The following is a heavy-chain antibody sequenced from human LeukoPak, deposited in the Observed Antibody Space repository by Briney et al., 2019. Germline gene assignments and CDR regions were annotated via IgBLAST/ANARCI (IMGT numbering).Heavy chain of an antibody. CDR3: AREDYSNSEGRNYYYYYYMDV. CDR1: GDSVSSKSAA. CDR2: TYYRSKWYN. J-gene: IGHJ6*03. Sequence: SQTLSLTCAISGDSVSSKSAAWNWIRQSPSRGLEWLGRTYYRSKWYNDYAESVKSRITINPDTSKNQFSLKLSSVTAADTAVYYCAREDYSNSEGRNYYYYYYMDVWGKGTTVTVSS. D-gene: IGHD4-11*01. V-gene: IGHV6-1*01.